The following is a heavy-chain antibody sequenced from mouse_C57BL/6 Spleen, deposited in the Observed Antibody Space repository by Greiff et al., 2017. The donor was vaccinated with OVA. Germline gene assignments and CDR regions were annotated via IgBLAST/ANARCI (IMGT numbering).Heavy chain of an antibody. Sequence: VQLQQSGPELVKPGASVKISCKASGYAFSSYWLNWVTQRPGKGLEWIGQIYPGDGDTNYNGKFKGKATLTADKSSSTAYMQLSSLTSEDSAVYFCARRGSNYFDYWGQGTTRTVSS. J-gene: IGHJ2*01. CDR3: ARRGSNYFDY. D-gene: IGHD1-1*01. V-gene: IGHV1-80*01. CDR2: IYPGDGDT. CDR1: GYAFSSYW.